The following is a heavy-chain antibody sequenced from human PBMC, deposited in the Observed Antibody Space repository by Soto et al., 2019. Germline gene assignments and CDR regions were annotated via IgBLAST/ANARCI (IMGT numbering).Heavy chain of an antibody. J-gene: IGHJ6*02. CDR3: ARHYCSSTSCYPVYYYYYGMDV. CDR2: IYPGDSDT. CDR1: GYSFTSYW. V-gene: IGHV5-51*01. Sequence: SLKISCKGSGYSFTSYWIGWVRQMPGKGLEWMGIIYPGDSDTRYSPSFQGQVTISADKSISTAYLQWSSLKASDTAMYYCARHYCSSTSCYPVYYYYYGMDVWGQGTTVPVSS. D-gene: IGHD2-2*01.